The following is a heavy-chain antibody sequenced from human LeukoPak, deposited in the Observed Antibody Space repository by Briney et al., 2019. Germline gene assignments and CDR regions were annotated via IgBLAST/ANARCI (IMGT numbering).Heavy chain of an antibody. CDR1: GGSFSGYY. J-gene: IGHJ4*02. CDR2: INHSGST. Sequence: SETLSLTCAVYGGSFSGYYWSWIRQPTGKGLEWIGEINHSGSTNYNPSLESRVTISVDTSKNQFSLKLSSVTAADTAVYYCARASLQYSTYYFDYWGQGTLVTVSS. CDR3: ARASLQYSTYYFDY. D-gene: IGHD4-11*01. V-gene: IGHV4-34*01.